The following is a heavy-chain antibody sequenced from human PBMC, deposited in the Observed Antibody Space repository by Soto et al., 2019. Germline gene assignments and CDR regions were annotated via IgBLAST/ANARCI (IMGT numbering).Heavy chain of an antibody. J-gene: IGHJ4*02. Sequence: GSLRLSCAASGFTFTRYSMNWVRQAPGKGLEWVSSISSTTNYIYYGDSMRGRFTISRDNAKNSLYLEMNSLRAEDTAVYYCARESEDLTSNFDYWGQGTLVTVSS. CDR2: ISSTTNYI. V-gene: IGHV3-21*06. CDR1: GFTFTRYS. CDR3: ARESEDLTSNFDY.